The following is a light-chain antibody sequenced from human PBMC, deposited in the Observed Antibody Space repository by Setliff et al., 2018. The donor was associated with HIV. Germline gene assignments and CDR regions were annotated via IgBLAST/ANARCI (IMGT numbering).Light chain of an antibody. CDR3: QQYSNYPRT. CDR2: ATS. J-gene: IGKJ4*01. CDR1: QGISSY. Sequence: AIRMTQSPSSLSASVGGGVTITCRASQGISSYLAWYQQKPGKAPRLLIYATSTLQSGVPSRFSGSGSGTDFTLTITNVQSEDFATYYCQQYSNYPRTFGGGTKVDI. V-gene: IGKV1-8*01.